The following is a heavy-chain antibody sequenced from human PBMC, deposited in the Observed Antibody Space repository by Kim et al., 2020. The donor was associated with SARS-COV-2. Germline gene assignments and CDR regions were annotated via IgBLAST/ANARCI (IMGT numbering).Heavy chain of an antibody. CDR3: ARDSDSSGWRINWFDP. D-gene: IGHD6-19*01. V-gene: IGHV1-18*01. Sequence: SVKGSCKASGYTFTSYGISWVRQAPGQGLEWMGWISAYNGNTDYAQKLQGRVTMTTDTSTSTAYMELRSLRSDDTAVYYCARDSDSSGWRINWFDPWGQGTLVTVSS. CDR1: GYTFTSYG. CDR2: ISAYNGNT. J-gene: IGHJ5*02.